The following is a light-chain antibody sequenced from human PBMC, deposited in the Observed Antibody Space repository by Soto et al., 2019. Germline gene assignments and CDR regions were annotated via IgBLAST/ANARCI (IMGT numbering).Light chain of an antibody. V-gene: IGLV1-40*01. CDR2: DNT. J-gene: IGLJ1*01. Sequence: QSVLTQPPSVSGAPGQRVTISCTGSSSNIGAGYDVHWYRQLPGTAPKLLIYDNTNRPSGVPDRFSGSKSGTSASLAITGLQAEDEADYYCQSYDNSLSGSYVFGTGTKLTVL. CDR3: QSYDNSLSGSYV. CDR1: SSNIGAGYD.